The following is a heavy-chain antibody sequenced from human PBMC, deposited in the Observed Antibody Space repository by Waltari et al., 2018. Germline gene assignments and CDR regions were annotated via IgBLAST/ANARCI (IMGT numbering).Heavy chain of an antibody. J-gene: IGHJ5*02. CDR1: GYTFTSYD. CDR2: MNPNSGNT. Sequence: QVQLVQSGAEVKKPGASVKVSCKASGYTFTSYDINWVRQATGHGLEWMGWMNPNSGNTGYAQKFQGRVTITRNTSISTAYMELSSLRSEDTAVYYCARGFRYSSSSRSHNWFDPWGQGTLVTVSS. CDR3: ARGFRYSSSSRSHNWFDP. D-gene: IGHD6-6*01. V-gene: IGHV1-8*03.